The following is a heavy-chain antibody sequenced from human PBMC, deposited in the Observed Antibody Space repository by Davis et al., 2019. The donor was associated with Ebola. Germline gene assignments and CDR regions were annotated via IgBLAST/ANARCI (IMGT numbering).Heavy chain of an antibody. V-gene: IGHV3-33*01. D-gene: IGHD1-1*01. Sequence: GESRKISCAASGFTFSSYGMHWVRQAPGKGLEWVAVIWYDGSNKYYADSVKGRFTISRDNSKNTLFLQMNSLRAEDTAVYYCARDWAKVHDIWGRGTMVTVSS. CDR3: ARDWAKVHDI. J-gene: IGHJ3*02. CDR2: IWYDGSNK. CDR1: GFTFSSYG.